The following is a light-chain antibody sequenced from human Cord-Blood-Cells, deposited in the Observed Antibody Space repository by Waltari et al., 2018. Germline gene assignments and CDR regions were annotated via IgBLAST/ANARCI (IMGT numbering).Light chain of an antibody. Sequence: NFMLTQPHSVSESPGKTVTISCTRSSGSIASHTVQWYQQRPGRAPTTVIYEDNQRPSGVPDRFSGSIDSSSNSASLTISGLKTEDEADYYCQSYDSSNQVFGGGTKLTVL. CDR1: SGSIASHT. V-gene: IGLV6-57*03. CDR3: QSYDSSNQV. CDR2: EDN. J-gene: IGLJ3*02.